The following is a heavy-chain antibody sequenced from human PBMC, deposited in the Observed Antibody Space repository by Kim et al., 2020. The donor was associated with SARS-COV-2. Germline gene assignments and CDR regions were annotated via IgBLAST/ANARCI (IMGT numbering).Heavy chain of an antibody. CDR2: IWYDGSNK. J-gene: IGHJ6*02. D-gene: IGHD3-3*01. V-gene: IGHV3-33*01. Sequence: GGSLRLSCAASGFTFSSYGMHWVRQAPGKGLEWVAVIWYDGSNKYYADSVKGRFTISRDNSKNTLYLQMNSLRAEDTAVYYCARTYYDFWSRLGRYYYYGMDVWGQGTTVTVSS. CDR1: GFTFSSYG. CDR3: ARTYYDFWSRLGRYYYYGMDV.